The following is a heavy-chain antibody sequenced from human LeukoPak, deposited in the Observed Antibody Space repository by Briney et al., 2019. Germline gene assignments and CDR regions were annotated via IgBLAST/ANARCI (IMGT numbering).Heavy chain of an antibody. Sequence: SETLSLTCTVSGGSIRSRSYSWGWIRQPPGKGLEWIGSIYYSGSTYYNPSLKSRVTMSVDTSESQFSLKLSSVTAADTAVYYCARHPHGDYVWFDPWGQGSLVTVSS. V-gene: IGHV4-39*01. D-gene: IGHD4-17*01. CDR2: IYYSGST. CDR3: ARHPHGDYVWFDP. CDR1: GGSIRSRSYS. J-gene: IGHJ5*02.